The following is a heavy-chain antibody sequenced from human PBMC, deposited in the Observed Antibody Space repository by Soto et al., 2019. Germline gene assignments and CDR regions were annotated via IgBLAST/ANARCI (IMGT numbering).Heavy chain of an antibody. D-gene: IGHD3-22*01. J-gene: IGHJ2*01. V-gene: IGHV3-73*01. CDR3: RDLMIVVVITTDWYFDL. CDR1: GFTFSGSA. CDR2: IRSKANSYAT. Sequence: GGSLRLSCAASGFTFSGSAMHWVRQASGKGLEWVGRIRSKANSYATAYAASVKGRFTISRDDSKNTAYLQMNSLKTEDTAVFQRRDLMIVVVITTDWYFDLWGRGTLVTVSS.